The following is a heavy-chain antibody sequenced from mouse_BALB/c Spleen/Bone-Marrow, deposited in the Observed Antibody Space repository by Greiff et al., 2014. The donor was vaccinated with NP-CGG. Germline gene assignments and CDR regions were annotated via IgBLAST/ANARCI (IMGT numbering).Heavy chain of an antibody. CDR2: IDPANGNT. J-gene: IGHJ2*01. CDR1: GFNIKDTY. D-gene: IGHD2-1*01. V-gene: IGHV14-3*02. CDR3: ARGNYYFDY. Sequence: VQLKESGADLVKPGASVKLSCTASGFNIKDTYMHWVKQRPKQGLEWIGRIDPANGNTKFDPKFQGKATITADTSSNTAYLQLSSLTSEDTAVYYCARGNYYFDYWGQGTTLTVSS.